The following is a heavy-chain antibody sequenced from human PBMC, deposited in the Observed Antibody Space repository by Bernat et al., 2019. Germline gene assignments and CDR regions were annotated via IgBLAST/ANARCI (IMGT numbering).Heavy chain of an antibody. D-gene: IGHD4-17*01. J-gene: IGHJ4*02. CDR3: ARGDGGPLLGDYDFDY. CDR2: IWYDGSNK. Sequence: QVQLVESGGGVVQPGRSLRLSCAASGFTFSSYGMHWVRQAPGKGLEWVAVIWYDGSNKYYADSVKGRFTISRDNSKNTLYLQMNSLRAEDTAVYYCARGDGGPLLGDYDFDYWGQGTLVTVSS. CDR1: GFTFSSYG. V-gene: IGHV3-33*01.